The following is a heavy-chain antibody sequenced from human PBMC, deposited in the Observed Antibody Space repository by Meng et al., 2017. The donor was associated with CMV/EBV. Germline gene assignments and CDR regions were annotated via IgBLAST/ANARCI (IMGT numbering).Heavy chain of an antibody. D-gene: IGHD3-10*01. CDR1: GYTCTSNG. CDR3: ARAWVGEEYYFDY. CDR2: ISAYNGNT. Sequence: QVYSVEAGAGVKKPGATDKVSYNAPGYTCTSNGLSWVRQAPGQGLEWMGWISAYNGNTNYAQKLQGRVTMTTDTSTSTASMELRSLRSDATAVYYCARAWVGEEYYFDYWGQGTLVTVSS. J-gene: IGHJ4*02. V-gene: IGHV1-18*01.